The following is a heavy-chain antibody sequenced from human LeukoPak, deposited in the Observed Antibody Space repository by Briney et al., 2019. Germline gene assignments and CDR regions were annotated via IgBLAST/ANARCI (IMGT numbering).Heavy chain of an antibody. D-gene: IGHD6-19*01. Sequence: SGGSLRLSCAASGFTFSSCGMHWVRQAPGKGLEWVAVISYDGSNKYYADSVKGRFTTSRDNSKNTLFLEMNSLRAEDTAVYYCAKALTSGWYLNAFNIWGQGTMVTVSS. CDR1: GFTFSSCG. J-gene: IGHJ3*02. CDR3: AKALTSGWYLNAFNI. V-gene: IGHV3-30*18. CDR2: ISYDGSNK.